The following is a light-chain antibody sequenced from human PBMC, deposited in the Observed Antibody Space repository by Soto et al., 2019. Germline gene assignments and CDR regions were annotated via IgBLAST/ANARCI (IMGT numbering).Light chain of an antibody. Sequence: QSVLTQPPSVSGATGQSVTISCTGSSSNIGAGYDVHWYQQLPGTAPKLLIYGNSNRPSGFPDRFSGSKSGTSASLAITGLQAEDEADYYCQFYDSSLSALFGGGTKVTVL. CDR2: GNS. J-gene: IGLJ3*02. V-gene: IGLV1-40*01. CDR3: QFYDSSLSAL. CDR1: SSNIGAGYD.